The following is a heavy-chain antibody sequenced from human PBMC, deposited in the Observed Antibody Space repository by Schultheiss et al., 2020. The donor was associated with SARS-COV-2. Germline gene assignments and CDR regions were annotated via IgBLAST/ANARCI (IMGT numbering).Heavy chain of an antibody. V-gene: IGHV3-66*01. D-gene: IGHD6-19*01. CDR2: IYSGGST. CDR3: ARAGLGPLDY. CDR1: GFTVSSNY. J-gene: IGHJ4*02. Sequence: GESLKISCAASGFTVSSNYMSWVRQAPGKGLEWVSVIYSGGSTYYADSLKGRFTISRDNSKNTLYLQMNSLRAEDTAVYYCARAGLGPLDYWGQGTLVTVSS.